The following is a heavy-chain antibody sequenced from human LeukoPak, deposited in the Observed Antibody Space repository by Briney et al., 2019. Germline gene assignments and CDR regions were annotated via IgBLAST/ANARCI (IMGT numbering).Heavy chain of an antibody. J-gene: IGHJ6*02. CDR3: AREYFGDFGGMNYYGMDV. V-gene: IGHV4-4*07. CDR2: IYTSGST. D-gene: IGHD2-21*01. CDR1: GGSFSGYY. Sequence: SETLSLTCAVYGGSFSGYYWSWIRQPAGKGLEWIGRIYTSGSTNYNPSLKSRVTMSVDTSKNQFSLKLSSVTAADTAVYYCAREYFGDFGGMNYYGMDVWGQGTTVTVSS.